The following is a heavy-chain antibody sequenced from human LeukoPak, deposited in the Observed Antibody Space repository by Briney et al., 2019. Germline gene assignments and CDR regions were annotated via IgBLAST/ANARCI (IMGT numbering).Heavy chain of an antibody. CDR1: GGSISSYY. Sequence: PSETLSLTCTVSGGSISSYYWSWIRQPPGKGLEWIGYIYYSGSTNYNPSLKSRVTISVDTSKNQFSLKLSSVTAADTAVYYCARAEPAAPSGIDYWGQGTLVTVSS. V-gene: IGHV4-59*01. D-gene: IGHD2-2*01. CDR2: IYYSGST. J-gene: IGHJ4*02. CDR3: ARAEPAAPSGIDY.